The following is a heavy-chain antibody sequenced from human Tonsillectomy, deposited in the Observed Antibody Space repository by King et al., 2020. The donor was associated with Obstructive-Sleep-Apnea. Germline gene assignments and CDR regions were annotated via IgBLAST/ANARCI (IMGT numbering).Heavy chain of an antibody. V-gene: IGHV4-59*01. D-gene: IGHD5-12*01. J-gene: IGHJ5*02. CDR2: IYYSGST. Sequence: VQLQESGPGLVKPSETLSLTCTVSGGSISSYYWSWIRQPPGKGLEWIGYIYYSGSTNYNPSLKSRVTISVDTSKNQFSLKLSSVTAADTAVYYCARGAHVDIVATNNWFDPWGQGTLVTVSS. CDR1: GGSISSYY. CDR3: ARGAHVDIVATNNWFDP.